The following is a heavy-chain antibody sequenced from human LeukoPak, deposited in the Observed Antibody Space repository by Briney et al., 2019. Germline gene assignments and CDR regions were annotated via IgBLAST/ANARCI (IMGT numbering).Heavy chain of an antibody. D-gene: IGHD4-17*01. CDR2: ISAYNGNT. CDR1: GYTFTNYY. Sequence: ASVKVSCKASGYTFTNYYMHWVRQAPGQGLEWMGWISAYNGNTNYAQKLQGRVTMTTDTSTSTAYMELRSLRSDDTAVYYCARASTDYGDYFNWFDPWGQGTLVTVSS. V-gene: IGHV1-18*04. J-gene: IGHJ5*02. CDR3: ARASTDYGDYFNWFDP.